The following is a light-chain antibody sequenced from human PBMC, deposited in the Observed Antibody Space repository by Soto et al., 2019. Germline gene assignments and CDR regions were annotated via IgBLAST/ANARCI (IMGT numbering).Light chain of an antibody. J-gene: IGKJ5*01. V-gene: IGKV1-9*01. CDR1: RGISSY. CDR2: SAS. Sequence: IQLTQSPSSLSASVGDRVTITCQASRGISSYLAWYQQKPGKPPKLLVYSASTLQSGVPSRFSGRGSGPDFTLTISSLQPEDSATYFCQQLNSYPQTFGKGTRLEIK. CDR3: QQLNSYPQT.